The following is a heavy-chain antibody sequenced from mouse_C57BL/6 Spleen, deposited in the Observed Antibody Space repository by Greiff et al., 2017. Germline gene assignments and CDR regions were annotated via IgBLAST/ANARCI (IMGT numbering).Heavy chain of an antibody. J-gene: IGHJ2*01. CDR1: GYTFTDYY. Sequence: EVKLQQSGPVLVKPGASVKMSCKASGYTFTDYYMNWVKQSHGKSLEWIGVINPYNGGTSYNQKFKGKATLTVDKSSSTAYMELNSLTSEDSAVYYCARHYGYYYFDYWGQGTTLTVSS. D-gene: IGHD2-2*01. CDR2: INPYNGGT. V-gene: IGHV1-19*01. CDR3: ARHYGYYYFDY.